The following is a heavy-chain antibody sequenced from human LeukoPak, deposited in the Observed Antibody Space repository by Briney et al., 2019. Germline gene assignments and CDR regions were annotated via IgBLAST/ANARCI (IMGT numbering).Heavy chain of an antibody. CDR1: GYTFTNYG. Sequence: ASVKVSCKASGYTFTNYGISWVRQAPGQGLEWMGWISAYNGNTDYAQKLQGRVTMTTDTSTSTAYMELRSLRSDDTAVYYCARDRGYNWNYGYPIFDYWGQGTLVTVSS. D-gene: IGHD1-7*01. CDR3: ARDRGYNWNYGYPIFDY. V-gene: IGHV1-18*01. J-gene: IGHJ4*02. CDR2: ISAYNGNT.